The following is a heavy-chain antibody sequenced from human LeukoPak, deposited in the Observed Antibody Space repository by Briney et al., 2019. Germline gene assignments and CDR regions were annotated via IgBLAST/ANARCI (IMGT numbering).Heavy chain of an antibody. CDR1: GYTFTRYA. D-gene: IGHD3-10*01. V-gene: IGHV7-4-1*02. Sequence: ASVKVSCKSSGYTFTRYAMNWVRQAPGQGLEWMGWINTNTGNPTYAQGFTGRFVFSFDTSVSTAYLQISSLKAEDTAVYYCARHPGLLWFGELGGFWFDPWGQGTLVTVSS. CDR3: ARHPGLLWFGELGGFWFDP. CDR2: INTNTGNP. J-gene: IGHJ5*02.